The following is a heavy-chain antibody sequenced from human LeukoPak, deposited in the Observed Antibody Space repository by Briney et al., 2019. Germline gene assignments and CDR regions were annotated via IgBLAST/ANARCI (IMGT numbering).Heavy chain of an antibody. CDR1: GGSFSGYY. V-gene: IGHV4-34*01. Sequence: PSKTLSLTCAVYGGSFSGYYWSWIRQPPGKGLEWIGEINHSGSTNYHPSLKSRVTISVDTSKNQFSLKLSSVTAADTAVYYCARGSRHYYYYMDVWGKGTTVTVSS. CDR2: INHSGST. CDR3: ARGSRHYYYYMDV. J-gene: IGHJ6*03.